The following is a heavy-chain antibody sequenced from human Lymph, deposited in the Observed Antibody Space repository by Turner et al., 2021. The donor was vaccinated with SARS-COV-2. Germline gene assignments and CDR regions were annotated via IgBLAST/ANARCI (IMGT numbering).Heavy chain of an antibody. CDR2: ISYDGRNE. CDR1: GFTFSTYG. CDR3: ARDKLQYILVDAFDV. D-gene: IGHD2-21*01. J-gene: IGHJ3*01. Sequence: QVQLVQSGGGVVQPGGSLTLSCAASGFTFSTYGMHWVCQAPGKGLEWVAVISYDGRNEYYADSAKGRFTISRDNSKNTLSLQMNSLRAEDTAVYYCARDKLQYILVDAFDVWGQGTVVTISS. V-gene: IGHV3-30*19.